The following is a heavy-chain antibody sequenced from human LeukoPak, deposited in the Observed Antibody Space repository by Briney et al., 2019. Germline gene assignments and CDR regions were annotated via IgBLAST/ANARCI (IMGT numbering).Heavy chain of an antibody. CDR2: ILNDGSQE. V-gene: IGHV3-33*01. Sequence: PGGSLRLSCAASGFTFSSYGMPWVRQAPGKGLEWVAVILNDGSQEKYADSVKGRFTISRDNSKNTLFLQMNSLRAEDTAVYYCARDDALGDNALDIWGQGTMVTVSS. CDR3: ARDDALGDNALDI. J-gene: IGHJ3*02. CDR1: GFTFSSYG. D-gene: IGHD3-16*01.